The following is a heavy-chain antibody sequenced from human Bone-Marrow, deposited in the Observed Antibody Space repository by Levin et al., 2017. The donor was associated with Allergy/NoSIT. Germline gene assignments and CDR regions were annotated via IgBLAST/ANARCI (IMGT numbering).Heavy chain of an antibody. J-gene: IGHJ4*02. Sequence: SCAASKFIFKNYAMAWLRQAPGQGLEWVSAVSGSGDQTYHADSVRGRFTISRDNSKDTLFLQMNNMRAEDTAVYLCAKGGVAAPPFYWGQGTLVTVSS. V-gene: IGHV3-23*01. CDR1: KFIFKNYA. CDR2: VSGSGDQT. D-gene: IGHD3-10*01. CDR3: AKGGVAAPPFY.